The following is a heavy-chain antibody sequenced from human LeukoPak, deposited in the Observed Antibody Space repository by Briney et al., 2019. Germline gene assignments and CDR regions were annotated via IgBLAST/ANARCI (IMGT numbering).Heavy chain of an antibody. CDR1: QYSFSTNW. CDR3: ARGVPYFFDY. D-gene: IGHD3-16*01. CDR2: IYPADSDT. Sequence: GESLKISCKGSQYSFSTNWIGWVRQMPGKGLEWMGIIYPADSDTRYNPSFQGQVTISADKSISTAYLQWSSLKASDTAMYYCARGVPYFFDYWGQGTLVTVSS. J-gene: IGHJ4*02. V-gene: IGHV5-51*01.